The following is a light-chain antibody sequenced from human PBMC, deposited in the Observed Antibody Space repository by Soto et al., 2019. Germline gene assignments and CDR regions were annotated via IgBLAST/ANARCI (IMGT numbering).Light chain of an antibody. Sequence: IVMTLSPANLSVCAGEIANIYFRASQSVSSTLAWYQQKPGQAPRLLIYAASTRATGIPARFSGSGSGTEFTITISSLQAEEVAGYYCQQDYRWPPTFGQGT. CDR2: AAS. J-gene: IGKJ1*01. V-gene: IGKV3-15*01. CDR1: QSVSST. CDR3: QQDYRWPPT.